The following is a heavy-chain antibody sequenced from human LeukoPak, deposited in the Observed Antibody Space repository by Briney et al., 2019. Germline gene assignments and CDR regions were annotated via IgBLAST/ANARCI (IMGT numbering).Heavy chain of an antibody. CDR1: GVSISSGDYY. J-gene: IGHJ4*02. Sequence: NPSQTLSLTCTVSGVSISSGDYYWSWIRQPPGKGLEWIGYIYYSGSTYYNPSLKSRVTISVDTSKNQFSLKLSSVTAADTAVYYCATRHYYGSGNLDSWGQGTLVTVSS. D-gene: IGHD3-10*01. V-gene: IGHV4-30-4*01. CDR3: ATRHYYGSGNLDS. CDR2: IYYSGST.